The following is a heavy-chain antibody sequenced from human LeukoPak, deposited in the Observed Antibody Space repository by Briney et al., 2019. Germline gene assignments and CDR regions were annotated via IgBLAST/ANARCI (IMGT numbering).Heavy chain of an antibody. CDR1: GFTFSSYE. V-gene: IGHV3-48*03. CDR3: ARSSLDGPEEWELLSGYFDY. CDR2: ISSSGSTI. Sequence: GGSLRLSCAASGFTFSSYEMNWVRQAPGKGLEWVSYISSSGSTIYYADSVKGRFTISRDNAKNSLYLQMNSLRAEDTAVYYCARSSLDGPEEWELLSGYFDYWGQGTLVTVSS. J-gene: IGHJ4*02. D-gene: IGHD1-26*01.